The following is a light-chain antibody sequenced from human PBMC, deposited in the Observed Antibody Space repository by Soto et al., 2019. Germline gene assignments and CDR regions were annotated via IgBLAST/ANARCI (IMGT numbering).Light chain of an antibody. J-gene: IGLJ1*01. Sequence: QSALTQPASVSGSPGQSITIAFTGTSSDVGGYKYVSWYQHHPGKGPKLMLYDVSNRPSGVSNRFSGSKSGSTASLPISGLQAEDEADYYCSSYTSITTYVFGTGTKVTVL. CDR1: SSDVGGYKY. CDR2: DVS. CDR3: SSYTSITTYV. V-gene: IGLV2-14*01.